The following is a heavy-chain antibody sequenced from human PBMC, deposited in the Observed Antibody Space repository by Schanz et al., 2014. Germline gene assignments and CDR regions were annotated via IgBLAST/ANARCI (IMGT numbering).Heavy chain of an antibody. CDR1: GFTFSSYG. V-gene: IGHV3-23*01. D-gene: IGHD2-2*02. Sequence: EGQLLESGGGLVQPGGSLRLSCAASGFTFSSYGMSWVCQAPGKGLEWVSTISGSGGSTYYADSVKGRFTISRDNSKNTLSLQLNSLRADDTAVYYCAKHLYQYNYYGMDVWGQGTTVTVSS. CDR2: ISGSGGST. J-gene: IGHJ6*02. CDR3: AKHLYQYNYYGMDV.